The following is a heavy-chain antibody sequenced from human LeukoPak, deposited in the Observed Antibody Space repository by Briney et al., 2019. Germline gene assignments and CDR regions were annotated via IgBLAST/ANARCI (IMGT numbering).Heavy chain of an antibody. Sequence: PSETLSLTCAVYGGSFSGYNWSWIRQPPGKGLEWIGEINHSGSTNYNPSLKSRVTISVDTSKNQFSLKLSSVTAADTAVYYCARVRGSSGWYNYFDYWGQGTLVTVSS. J-gene: IGHJ4*02. CDR2: INHSGST. CDR3: ARVRGSSGWYNYFDY. CDR1: GGSFSGYN. D-gene: IGHD6-19*01. V-gene: IGHV4-34*01.